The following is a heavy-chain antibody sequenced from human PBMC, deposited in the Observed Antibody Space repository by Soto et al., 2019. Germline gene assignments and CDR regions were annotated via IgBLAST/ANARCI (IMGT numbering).Heavy chain of an antibody. CDR3: ARLGGYCSGTSCYGYYGMDV. V-gene: IGHV4-30-4*01. D-gene: IGHD2-2*01. CDR2: ISYSGST. J-gene: IGHJ6*02. CDR1: GGSISSGNYY. Sequence: SETLSLTCTVSGGSISSGNYYWSWIRQPPGKGLEWIGFISYSGSTYYSLSLKSRVTISVDTSKNQFSLKVSSVTAADTAVYYCARLGGYCSGTSCYGYYGMDVWGQGTTVTVSS.